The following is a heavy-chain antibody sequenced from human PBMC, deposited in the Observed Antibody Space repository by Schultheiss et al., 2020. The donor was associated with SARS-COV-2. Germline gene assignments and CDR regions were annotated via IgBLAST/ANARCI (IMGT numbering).Heavy chain of an antibody. CDR3: ARSGNTVMVDFDY. D-gene: IGHD4-11*01. J-gene: IGHJ4*02. V-gene: IGHV4-34*01. CDR1: GGSFSGYY. CDR2: INHSGST. Sequence: QTLSLTCAVYGGSFSGYYWSWIRQPPGKGLEWIGEINHSGSTNYNPSLKSRVTISVDTSKTQFSLKVSSVTAADTAVYYCARSGNTVMVDFDYWGQGTLVTVSS.